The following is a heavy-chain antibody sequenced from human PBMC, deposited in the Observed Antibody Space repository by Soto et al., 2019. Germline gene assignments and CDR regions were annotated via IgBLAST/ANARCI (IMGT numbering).Heavy chain of an antibody. CDR1: GFNFSDSR. D-gene: IGHD5-18*01. CDR2: IYSGGST. Sequence: GGSLRLSCAASGFNFSDSRMNWVRQAPGKGLEWVSVIYSGGSTYYADSVKGRFTISRDDSKNTLYLQMNSLRAEDTAVYYCVTPPGIQLWREYRFDIWGPGTVVTVSS. V-gene: IGHV3-53*01. J-gene: IGHJ3*02. CDR3: VTPPGIQLWREYRFDI.